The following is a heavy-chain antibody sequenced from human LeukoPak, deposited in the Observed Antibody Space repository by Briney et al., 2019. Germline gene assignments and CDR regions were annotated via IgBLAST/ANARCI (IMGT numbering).Heavy chain of an antibody. J-gene: IGHJ5*02. Sequence: GASVKVSCKASGYTFTSYGISWVRQAPGQGLEWMGWISAYNGNTNYAQKLQGRVTMTTDTSTSTAYMELRSLRSDDTAVYYCARGGYYYDSSGYYYSRWFDPWGQGTLVTVSS. V-gene: IGHV1-18*01. CDR1: GYTFTSYG. CDR3: ARGGYYYDSSGYYYSRWFDP. CDR2: ISAYNGNT. D-gene: IGHD3-22*01.